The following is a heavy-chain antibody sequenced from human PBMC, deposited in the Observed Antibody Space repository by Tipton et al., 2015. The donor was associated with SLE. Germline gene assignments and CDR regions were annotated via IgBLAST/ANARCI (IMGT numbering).Heavy chain of an antibody. J-gene: IGHJ4*02. CDR3: ARGGSGSSFDY. CDR1: GFTFSSYW. Sequence: SLRLSCAASGFTFSSYWMHWVRQAPGKGLVWVSRINSDGSSTSYADSVKGRFTISRDNAKNTLYLQMNSRRAEDTAVYYCARGGSGSSFDYWGQGTLVTVSS. V-gene: IGHV3-74*01. D-gene: IGHD3-10*01. CDR2: INSDGSST.